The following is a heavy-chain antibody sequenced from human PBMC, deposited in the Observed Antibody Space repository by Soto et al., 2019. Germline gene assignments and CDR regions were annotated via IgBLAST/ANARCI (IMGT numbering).Heavy chain of an antibody. CDR3: AGGYSSSSWAFDY. V-gene: IGHV4-34*01. D-gene: IGHD6-6*01. CDR2: INNSGST. CDR1: GGSFSGYY. J-gene: IGHJ4*02. Sequence: SETLSLTCADYGGSFSGYYWSWIRQPPGKGLEWIGEINNSGSTNYNPSLKSRVTISVDTSKNQFSLKLSSVTAADTAVYYCAGGYSSSSWAFDYWGQGTLVTVSS.